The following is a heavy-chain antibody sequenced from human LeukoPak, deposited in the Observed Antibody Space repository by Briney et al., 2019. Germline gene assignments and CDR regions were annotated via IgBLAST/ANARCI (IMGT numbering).Heavy chain of an antibody. CDR2: INHSGST. V-gene: IGHV4-34*01. D-gene: IGHD5-18*01. J-gene: IGHJ4*02. CDR1: GGSFSGYY. Sequence: SETLSLTCAVYGGSFSGYYWSWIRQPPGKGLEWIGEINHSGSTNYNPSLKSRVTISVDTSKNQFSLKLSSVTAADTAVYYCARGLRYSYGPSKFDYWGQGTLVTVSS. CDR3: ARGLRYSYGPSKFDY.